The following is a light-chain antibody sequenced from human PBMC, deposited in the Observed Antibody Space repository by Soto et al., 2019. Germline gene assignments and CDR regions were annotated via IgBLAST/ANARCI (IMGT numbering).Light chain of an antibody. CDR2: GAS. Sequence: EMVLAQSPGTLSLSPGERATLSCRAIQTISSRYLTWYQQKSGQGPRLRIYGASSRATGIPDRFSGSASGTDFTLTISRLESEDVAVYYCQHSGNSHGTFGRGTKVEIK. CDR3: QHSGNSHGT. J-gene: IGKJ1*01. V-gene: IGKV3-20*01. CDR1: QTISSRY.